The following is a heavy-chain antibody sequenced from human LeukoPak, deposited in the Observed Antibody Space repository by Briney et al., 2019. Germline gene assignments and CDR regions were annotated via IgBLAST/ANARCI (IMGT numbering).Heavy chain of an antibody. CDR1: GLSVSGNY. Sequence: GRSLRLSCTAFGLSVSGNYWRWVSPAPGKALGWVSIIYSDGQTISTKSRKGRFTFSRDKSKNTFYLQMNSLRAEDTAVYFCTYGDYPLTYWGQGTLVTVSS. V-gene: IGHV3-66*01. CDR3: TYGDYPLTY. D-gene: IGHD4-17*01. CDR2: IYSDGQT. J-gene: IGHJ4*02.